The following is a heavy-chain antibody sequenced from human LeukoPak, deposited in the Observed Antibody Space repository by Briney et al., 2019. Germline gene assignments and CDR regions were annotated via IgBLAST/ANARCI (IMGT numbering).Heavy chain of an antibody. CDR1: GYTLTELS. D-gene: IGHD6-13*01. CDR3: ATDRVAAAGTAGEMVY. Sequence: ASVKVSCKVSGYTLTELSMHWVRQAPGKGLEWMGGFDPEDGETIYAQKSQGRVTMTEDTSTDTAYMELSSLRSEDTAVYYCATDRVAAAGTAGEMVYWGQGTLVTVSS. J-gene: IGHJ4*02. CDR2: FDPEDGET. V-gene: IGHV1-24*01.